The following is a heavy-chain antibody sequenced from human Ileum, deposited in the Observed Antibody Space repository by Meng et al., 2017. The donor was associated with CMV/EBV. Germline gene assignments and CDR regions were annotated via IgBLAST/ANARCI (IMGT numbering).Heavy chain of an antibody. CDR3: AKDVDSSSWYVRGTNWFDP. J-gene: IGHJ5*02. V-gene: IGHV3-23*01. Sequence: FCSASGFISSSYAMSWVRQAPGKGLEWVSAISGSGGSTYYADSAKGRFTISRDNSKNTLYLQMNSLRAEDTAVYYCAKDVDSSSWYVRGTNWFDPWGQGTLVTVSS. D-gene: IGHD6-13*01. CDR1: GFISSSYA. CDR2: ISGSGGST.